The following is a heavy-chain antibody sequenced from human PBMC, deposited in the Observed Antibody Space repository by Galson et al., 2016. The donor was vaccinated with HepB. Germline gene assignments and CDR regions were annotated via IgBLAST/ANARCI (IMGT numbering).Heavy chain of an antibody. CDR3: SPLPWKSGSEDP. Sequence: SLRLSCAASGFTFSTYAMSWVRQAPGKGLVWVSRITPDGTPKYADSVKGRFTTSRDNAKNTVYLQMNSLRAEDTAVYYCSPLPWKSGSEDPWGQGTVVTVSS. J-gene: IGHJ5*02. D-gene: IGHD1-1*01. CDR2: ITPDGTP. CDR1: GFTFSTYA. V-gene: IGHV3-74*01.